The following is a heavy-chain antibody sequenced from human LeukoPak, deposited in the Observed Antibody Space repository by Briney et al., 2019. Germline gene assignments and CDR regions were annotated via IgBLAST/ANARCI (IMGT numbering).Heavy chain of an antibody. J-gene: IGHJ2*01. CDR1: AGSISTYY. CDR2: ISYTGNT. Sequence: SETLSLTCTLSAGSISTYYWGWLRQPPGKGPEWIGYISYTGNTNYSPSLKTRVIISVDTCNNQFSLRLNSVTSADTAVYYCARVQKSTRSFWYFDLWGRGTLVAVSS. CDR3: ARVQKSTRSFWYFDL. V-gene: IGHV4-59*01. D-gene: IGHD5/OR15-5a*01.